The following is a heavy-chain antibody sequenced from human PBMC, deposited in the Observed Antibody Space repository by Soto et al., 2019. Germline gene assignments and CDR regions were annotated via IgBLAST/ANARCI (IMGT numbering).Heavy chain of an antibody. V-gene: IGHV3-11*06. J-gene: IGHJ6*04. CDR2: ISSSSSYT. D-gene: IGHD2-15*01. CDR3: AREDGYCSGGSCYSHYYYYGTDV. Sequence: PGGSLRLSCAASGFTFSDYYMSWIRQAPGKGLEWVSYISSSSSYTNYADSVKGRFTISRDNAKNSLYLQMNSLRAEDTAVYYCAREDGYCSGGSCYSHYYYYGTDVWGKGTTVTVSS. CDR1: GFTFSDYY.